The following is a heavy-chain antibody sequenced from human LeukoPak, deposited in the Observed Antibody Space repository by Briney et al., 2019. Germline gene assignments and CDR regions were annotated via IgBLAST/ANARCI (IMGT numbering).Heavy chain of an antibody. CDR2: IYYSGST. CDR3: ARQDRLAAWYFDL. J-gene: IGHJ2*01. Sequence: SETLSLTCTVSGGSISSYYWSWIRQPPEKGLEWIGYIYYSGSTNYNPSLKSRVTISVDTSKNQFSLKLSSVTAADTAVYYCARQDRLAAWYFDLWGRGTLVTVSS. V-gene: IGHV4-59*08. CDR1: GGSISSYY. D-gene: IGHD3-16*01.